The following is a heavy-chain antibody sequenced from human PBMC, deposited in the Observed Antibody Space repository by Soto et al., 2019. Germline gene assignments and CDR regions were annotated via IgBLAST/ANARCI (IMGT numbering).Heavy chain of an antibody. CDR2: IIPLFDTT. CDR3: ARASPSTSDRLCSRTLCYMPLH. Sequence: SGKVSCKASGCTFSTYPFTCVRQAPGHVLERVGGIIPLFDTTNYAQKFQGRVTITADESTGTVYMEISSLRSEDTAVYFCARASPSTSDRLCSRTLCYMPLHWGQGTLVTVSS. J-gene: IGHJ4*02. CDR1: GCTFSTYP. D-gene: IGHD2-2*02. V-gene: IGHV1-69*13.